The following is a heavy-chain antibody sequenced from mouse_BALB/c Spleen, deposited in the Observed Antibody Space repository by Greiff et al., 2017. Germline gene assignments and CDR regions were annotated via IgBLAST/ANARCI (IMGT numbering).Heavy chain of an antibody. Sequence: QVQLQQPGAELVMPGASVKMSCKASGYTFTDYWMHWVKQRPGQGLEWIGAIDTSDSYTSYNQKFKGKATLTVDESSSTAYMQLSSLTSEDSAVYYCARSWFDYWGQGTTLTVSS. CDR3: ARSWFDY. J-gene: IGHJ2*01. V-gene: IGHV1-69*01. CDR1: GYTFTDYW. CDR2: IDTSDSYT.